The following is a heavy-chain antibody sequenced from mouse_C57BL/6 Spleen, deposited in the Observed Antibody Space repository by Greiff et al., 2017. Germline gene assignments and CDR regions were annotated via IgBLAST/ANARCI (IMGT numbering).Heavy chain of an antibody. CDR1: GYTFTSYW. V-gene: IGHV1-53*01. J-gene: IGHJ3*01. CDR3: ARVSLSNPFAY. Sequence: QVQLQQPGTELVKPGASVKLSCKASGYTFTSYWMHWVKQRPGQGLEWIGNINPSNGGTHYNEKFKGKATLTVDKASSTAYMQLSSLTSEDFAVYYCARVSLSNPFAYWGTGTLVTVSA. CDR2: INPSNGGT. D-gene: IGHD2-5*01.